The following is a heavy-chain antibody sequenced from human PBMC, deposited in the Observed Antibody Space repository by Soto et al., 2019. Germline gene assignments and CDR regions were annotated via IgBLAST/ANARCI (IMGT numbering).Heavy chain of an antibody. CDR2: TIPIFGTA. Sequence: SVKVSCKASGGTFSSYAISWVRQAPGQGLEWMGGTIPIFGTANYAQKFQGRVTITADESTSTAYMELSSLRSEDTAVYYCAREFAEYYYDSSGYYVYWGPGTLVNVSS. CDR3: AREFAEYYYDSSGYYVY. J-gene: IGHJ4*02. CDR1: GGTFSSYA. D-gene: IGHD3-22*01. V-gene: IGHV1-69*13.